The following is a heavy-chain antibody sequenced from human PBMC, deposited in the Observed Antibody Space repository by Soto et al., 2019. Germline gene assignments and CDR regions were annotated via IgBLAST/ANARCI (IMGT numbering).Heavy chain of an antibody. CDR2: ISYDGSNK. V-gene: IGHV3-30-3*01. Sequence: PGGAPGAFLGAPGFTLRSYAMHRGRQAPGKGLEWVAVISYDGSNKYYADSVKGRFTISRDNSKNTLYLQMNSLRAEDTAVYYCARLSGSGVVYWGQGTLVPVSS. D-gene: IGHD3-3*01. CDR3: ARLSGSGVVY. CDR1: GFTLRSYA. J-gene: IGHJ4*02.